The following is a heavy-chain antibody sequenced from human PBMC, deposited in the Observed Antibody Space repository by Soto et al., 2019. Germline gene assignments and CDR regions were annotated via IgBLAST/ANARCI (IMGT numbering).Heavy chain of an antibody. Sequence: SETLSLTCAVSGGSISSGGYSWSWIRQPPGKGLEWIGYIYHSGSTYYNPSLKSRVTISVDTSKNQFSLTLSSVTAADTAVYYCARRIVDTETYAYWGQGTLVTVSS. CDR3: ARRIVDTETYAY. CDR1: GGSISSGGYS. J-gene: IGHJ4*02. D-gene: IGHD5-18*01. CDR2: IYHSGST. V-gene: IGHV4-30-2*01.